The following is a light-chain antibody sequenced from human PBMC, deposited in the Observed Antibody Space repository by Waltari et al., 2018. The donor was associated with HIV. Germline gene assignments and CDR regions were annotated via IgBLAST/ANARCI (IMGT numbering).Light chain of an antibody. CDR3: AAWDENLNGL. Sequence: QSVLTPPPSASGTPGTRVPIACSRLSSAIGPNPVHWYQHPPGPAPKLLIYSNNQRPSGVPDRFSASKSGTSASLAISGLRSEDEAEYYCAAWDENLNGLFGGGTKLTVL. CDR1: SSAIGPNP. CDR2: SNN. V-gene: IGLV1-44*01. J-gene: IGLJ3*02.